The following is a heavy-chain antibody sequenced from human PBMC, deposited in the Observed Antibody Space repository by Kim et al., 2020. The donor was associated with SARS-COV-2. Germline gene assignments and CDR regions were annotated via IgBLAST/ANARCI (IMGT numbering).Heavy chain of an antibody. V-gene: IGHV3-64D*06. CDR2: TTRDGGGS. CDR3: VRDVRKYGAVH. CDR1: GFTFSDYA. Sequence: GGSLRLSCSASGFTFSDYAIHWVRRAPGMGLQYVSATTRDGGGSFYADSVKDRFSIFRDNSKNTLFLQMSGLRIEDTANYYCVRDVRKYGAVHWGQVNLGSVS. J-gene: IGHJ1*01. D-gene: IGHD2-8*01.